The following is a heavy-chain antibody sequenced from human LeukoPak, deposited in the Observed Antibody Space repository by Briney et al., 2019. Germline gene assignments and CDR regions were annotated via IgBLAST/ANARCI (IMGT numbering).Heavy chain of an antibody. CDR1: GASISTYY. Sequence: PSETLSLTCTVSGASISTYYWSCIRQPPGKGLEWIGYVYYSGSTNYNPSLKSRVTISADTSKNQFSLRLSSVTAADTAVYYCARGLNNRKSGRRFDVFEIWGQGTMVTVSS. CDR2: VYYSGST. J-gene: IGHJ3*02. V-gene: IGHV4-59*01. D-gene: IGHD1-14*01. CDR3: ARGLNNRKSGRRFDVFEI.